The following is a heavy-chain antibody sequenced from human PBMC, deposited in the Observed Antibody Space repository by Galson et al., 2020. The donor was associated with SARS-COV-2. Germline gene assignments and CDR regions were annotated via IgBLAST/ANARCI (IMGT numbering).Heavy chain of an antibody. CDR2: IRYDGSNE. D-gene: IGHD3-10*01. V-gene: IGHV3-30*02. CDR1: GFTFSNYG. CDR3: AKEGGVLVLWFGELSN. J-gene: IGHJ4*02. Sequence: GGSLRLSCAASGFTFSNYGMHRVRQAPGKGLEWVAVIRYDGSNEYYVDSVKGRFTISRDNSKNTVYLQMNSLRLEDTAVYYCAKEGGVLVLWFGELSNWGQGTLVTVSS.